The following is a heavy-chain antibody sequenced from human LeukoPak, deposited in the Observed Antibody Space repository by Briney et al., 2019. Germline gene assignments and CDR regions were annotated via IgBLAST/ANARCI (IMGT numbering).Heavy chain of an antibody. CDR2: TYYRSKWLV. CDR3: TRFYDTNSFDY. CDR1: GDSVSGSSVA. Sequence: SQTLSLTCAISGDSVSGSSVAWNWIRQSPSRGLEWPGRTYYRSKWLVDYAESLKGRITINADTSKNQLSLQLHSVTPEDTAIYYCTRFYDTNSFDYWGQGTLVTVSS. J-gene: IGHJ4*02. V-gene: IGHV6-1*01. D-gene: IGHD3-16*01.